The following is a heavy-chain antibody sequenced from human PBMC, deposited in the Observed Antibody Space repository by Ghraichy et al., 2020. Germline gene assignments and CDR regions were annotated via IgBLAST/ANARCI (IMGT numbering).Heavy chain of an antibody. CDR2: VNHSGST. V-gene: IGHV4-34*01. CDR1: GGSFTGYY. D-gene: IGHD2-15*01. J-gene: IGHJ6*02. Sequence: SQTLSLTCAVYGGSFTGYYWSWIRQPPGKGLEWIGEVNHSGSTNYNPSLNSRVTISVDTSKNQFSLKLSSVTAADTAVYYCATNQYCSGGTCYSIAYYGMDVWGQGTTVTVSS. CDR3: ATNQYCSGGTCYSIAYYGMDV.